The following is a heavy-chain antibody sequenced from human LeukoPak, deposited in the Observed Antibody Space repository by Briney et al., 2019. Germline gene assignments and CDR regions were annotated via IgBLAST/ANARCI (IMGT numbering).Heavy chain of an antibody. CDR2: IYYSGST. CDR3: ARAPRSGYYDFWSGPYYFDY. CDR1: GGSISSYY. D-gene: IGHD3-3*01. V-gene: IGHV4-59*01. J-gene: IGHJ4*02. Sequence: SETLSLTCTVSGGSISSYYWSWIRQPPGKGLEWIGYIYYSGSTNYNPSLKSRVTISVDTSKNQFSLKLSSVTAADTAVYYCARAPRSGYYDFWSGPYYFDYWGQGTLVTVSS.